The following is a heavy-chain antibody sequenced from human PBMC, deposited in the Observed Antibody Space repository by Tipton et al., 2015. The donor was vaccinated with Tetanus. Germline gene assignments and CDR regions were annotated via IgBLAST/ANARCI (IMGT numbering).Heavy chain of an antibody. CDR3: ARANYDFPKKGPFDS. Sequence: TLSLTCTVSGGSVSGGDYHWSWIRQPPGKGLEWIGYSHYSGSTSSNPSLKSRVTISLDTSKNQFSLKLTSVTAADTAVYFCARANYDFPKKGPFDSWGQGTLVIVSS. CDR1: GGSVSGGDYH. CDR2: SHYSGST. V-gene: IGHV4-61*08. J-gene: IGHJ4*02. D-gene: IGHD3-3*01.